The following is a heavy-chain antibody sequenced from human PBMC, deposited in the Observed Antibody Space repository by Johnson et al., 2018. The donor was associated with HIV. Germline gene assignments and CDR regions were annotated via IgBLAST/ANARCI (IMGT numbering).Heavy chain of an antibody. Sequence: VQLVESGGGLVQPGGSLRLSCAASGFTFSDHYMDWVRQAPGKGLEWVGRTRNKANSYTTDYAASVKGRFTISRDDSKNTLYLQMNSLRAEDTAVYYCARESLPRYSSSNDAFDIWGQGTMVTVSS. CDR3: ARESLPRYSSSNDAFDI. D-gene: IGHD6-13*01. CDR1: GFTFSDHY. J-gene: IGHJ3*02. CDR2: TRNKANSYTT. V-gene: IGHV3-72*01.